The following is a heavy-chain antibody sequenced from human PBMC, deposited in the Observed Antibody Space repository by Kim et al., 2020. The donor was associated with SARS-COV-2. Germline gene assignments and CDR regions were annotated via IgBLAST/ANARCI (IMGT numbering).Heavy chain of an antibody. J-gene: IGHJ4*02. Sequence: SETLSLTCTVSGGSISNNYWGWIRQPAGKGLEWVGRIKSSGDTNFNSSLKSRVTMSVDPSKNQFSLKLNSVTAADTAVYYCARDCGSDCYWVWGQGTLVTVSS. CDR1: GGSISNNY. CDR2: IKSSGDT. CDR3: ARDCGSDCYWV. D-gene: IGHD2-21*02. V-gene: IGHV4-4*07.